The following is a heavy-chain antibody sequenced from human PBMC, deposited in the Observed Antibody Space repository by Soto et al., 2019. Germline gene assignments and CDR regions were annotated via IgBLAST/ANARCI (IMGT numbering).Heavy chain of an antibody. J-gene: IGHJ4*02. V-gene: IGHV4-59*01. CDR2: IYNSGNT. CDR1: GGSISSYY. Sequence: SETLSLTCTVSGGSISSYYWSWIRQPPGKGLEWIGYIYNSGNTNYNPSLKSRVTISVDTSKNQFSLKLGSVTAADTAVYYCSRGPNNGWYDAYDYWGQGTLVTVSS. D-gene: IGHD6-19*01. CDR3: SRGPNNGWYDAYDY.